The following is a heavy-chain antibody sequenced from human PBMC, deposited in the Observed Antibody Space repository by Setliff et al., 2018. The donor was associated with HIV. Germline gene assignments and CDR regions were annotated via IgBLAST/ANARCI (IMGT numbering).Heavy chain of an antibody. CDR2: ISAYNGNT. CDR1: GYTFTSYG. Sequence: GASVKVSCKASGYTFTSYGISWVRQAPGQGLEWMGWISAYNGNTNYAQKLQGRVTMTTDTSTSTAYMGLRSLRSDDTAVYYCARDSNPRRSWYSGDAFDIWGQGTMVTVSS. CDR3: ARDSNPRRSWYSGDAFDI. J-gene: IGHJ3*02. V-gene: IGHV1-18*01. D-gene: IGHD6-13*01.